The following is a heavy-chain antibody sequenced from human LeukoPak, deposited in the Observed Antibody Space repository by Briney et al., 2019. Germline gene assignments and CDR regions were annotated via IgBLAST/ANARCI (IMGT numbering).Heavy chain of an antibody. V-gene: IGHV4-59*01. D-gene: IGHD2-21*02. Sequence: SETLSLTCTVSGGSISSYYWSWIRQPPGKGLEWIGYIYYSGSTNYNPSLKSRVTISVDTSKNQFSLKLSSVTAADTAVYYCARRKVTAIFLDAFDIWGQGTMVTVSS. CDR1: GGSISSYY. J-gene: IGHJ3*02. CDR3: ARRKVTAIFLDAFDI. CDR2: IYYSGST.